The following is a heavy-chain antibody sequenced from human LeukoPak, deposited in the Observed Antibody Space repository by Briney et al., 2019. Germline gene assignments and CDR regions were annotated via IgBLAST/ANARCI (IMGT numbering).Heavy chain of an antibody. J-gene: IGHJ3*02. CDR1: GGTFSSYA. Sequence: SVKVSCKASGGTFSSYAISWVRQAPGQGLEWVGRIIPILGIANYAQEFQGRVTITADKSTSTAYMELSSLRSEDTAVYYCARRGSGWYRGVAFDIWGQGTMVTVSS. V-gene: IGHV1-69*04. D-gene: IGHD6-19*01. CDR3: ARRGSGWYRGVAFDI. CDR2: IIPILGIA.